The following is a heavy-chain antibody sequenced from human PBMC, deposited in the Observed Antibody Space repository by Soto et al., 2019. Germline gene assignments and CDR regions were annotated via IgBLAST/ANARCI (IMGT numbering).Heavy chain of an antibody. Sequence: SETLSLTCAVYGGSFSGYYWSWIRQRPGKGLEWIGEINHSGSTNYNPSLKSRVTISVDTSKNQFSLKPSSVTAADTAVYYCARGETPYNGNYREYYYYYYTDVWGKGTTVTVPS. J-gene: IGHJ6*03. CDR3: ARGETPYNGNYREYYYYYYTDV. CDR1: GGSFSGYY. V-gene: IGHV4-34*01. D-gene: IGHD1-7*01. CDR2: INHSGST.